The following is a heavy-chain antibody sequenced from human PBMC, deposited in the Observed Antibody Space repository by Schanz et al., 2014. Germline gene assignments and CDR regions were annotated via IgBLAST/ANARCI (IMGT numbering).Heavy chain of an antibody. Sequence: EVQLVEYGGGLVQPGESLRLSCAASGFTFSAYWMAWVHQAPGKGLEWVAAINQAASVQYYVDSVKGRFTISRDDAKNSHYLQMNSLRVEDTAVFYCVKIGYTHWSLDDWGQGILVTVSS. J-gene: IGHJ4*02. V-gene: IGHV3-7*01. CDR2: INQAASVQ. D-gene: IGHD6-13*01. CDR1: GFTFSAYW. CDR3: VKIGYTHWSLDD.